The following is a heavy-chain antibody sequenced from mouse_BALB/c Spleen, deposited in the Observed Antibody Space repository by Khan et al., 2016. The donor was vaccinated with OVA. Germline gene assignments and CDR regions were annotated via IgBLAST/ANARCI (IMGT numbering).Heavy chain of an antibody. CDR1: GNALTNKL. V-gene: IGHV1-54*01. CDR2: INPGSGAT. J-gene: IGHJ3*01. CDR3: ASRGFVS. Sequence: QVQLKQSGIDVVRPGTSVKVSCKASGNALTNKLIAWIKQRPGQGLEWIGVINPGSGATSYNEKFRDKVTLTADKSSNTAYLQLSSLTSDDSAVYFCASRGFVSWGQGTLVTVSA.